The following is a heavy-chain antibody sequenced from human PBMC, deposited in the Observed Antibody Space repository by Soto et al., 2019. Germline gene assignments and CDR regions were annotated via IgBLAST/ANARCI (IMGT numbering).Heavy chain of an antibody. D-gene: IGHD6-19*01. V-gene: IGHV1-69*13. J-gene: IGHJ5*02. Sequence: GASVKVSCKASGGTFSSYAISWVRQAPGQGLEWMGGIIPIFGTANYAQKFQGRVTITADESTSTAYMELSSLRSEDTAVYYCARDVAAYSSGWYTSPHGWLDPWGQGTLVTVSS. CDR3: ARDVAAYSSGWYTSPHGWLDP. CDR1: GGTFSSYA. CDR2: IIPIFGTA.